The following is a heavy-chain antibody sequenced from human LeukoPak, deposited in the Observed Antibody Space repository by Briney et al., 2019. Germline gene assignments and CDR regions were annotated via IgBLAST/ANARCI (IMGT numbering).Heavy chain of an antibody. CDR1: GYSISSGYY. D-gene: IGHD5-24*01. Sequence: PSETLSLTCTVSGYSISSGYYWGWIRQPPGKGLEWIGSIYHNGNTYYNTSLKSRVTISVDTSKNQFSLKLSSVTAADTAVYYCARLVLMATIQPFDYWGQGTLVTVSS. V-gene: IGHV4-38-2*02. CDR3: ARLVLMATIQPFDY. J-gene: IGHJ4*02. CDR2: IYHNGNT.